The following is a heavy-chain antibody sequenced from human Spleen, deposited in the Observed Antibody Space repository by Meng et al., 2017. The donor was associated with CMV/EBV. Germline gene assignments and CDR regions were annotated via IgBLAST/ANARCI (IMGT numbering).Heavy chain of an antibody. V-gene: IGHV4-39*01. CDR2: IYYSGST. Sequence: SQTLSLTCVVSGGSISSSSYYWGWIRQPPGKGLEWIGSIYYSGSTYYNPSLKSRVTISVDTSKNQFSLKLSSVTAADTAVYYCATRFLEWFQFDYWGQGTLVTVSS. CDR3: ATRFLEWFQFDY. CDR1: GGSISSSSYY. D-gene: IGHD3-3*01. J-gene: IGHJ4*02.